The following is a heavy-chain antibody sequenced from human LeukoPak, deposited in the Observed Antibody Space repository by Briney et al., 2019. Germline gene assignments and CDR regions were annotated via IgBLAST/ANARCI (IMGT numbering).Heavy chain of an antibody. V-gene: IGHV3-7*01. Sequence: QSGGSLRLSCAASGFTFSSYWMSWVRQAPGKGLEWVAIIKQDGSEKYYVDSVKGRFTISRDNAKNSLYLQMNSLRAEDTAVYYCVRDFALRPPYYFDYWGQGALVIVSS. CDR2: IKQDGSEK. D-gene: IGHD1-14*01. CDR3: VRDFALRPPYYFDY. CDR1: GFTFSSYW. J-gene: IGHJ4*02.